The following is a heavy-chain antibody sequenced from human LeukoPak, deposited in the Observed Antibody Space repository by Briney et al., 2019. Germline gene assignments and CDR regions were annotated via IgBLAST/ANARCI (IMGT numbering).Heavy chain of an antibody. J-gene: IGHJ4*02. V-gene: IGHV1-18*04. Sequence: GASVKVSRKASGYTFTSYGISWVRQAPGQGLEWMGWISAYNGNTNYAQKLQGRVTMTTDTSTSTAYMELRSLRSDDTAVYYCATSSSSWYYFDYWGQGTLVTVSS. CDR2: ISAYNGNT. CDR1: GYTFTSYG. CDR3: ATSSSSWYYFDY. D-gene: IGHD6-13*01.